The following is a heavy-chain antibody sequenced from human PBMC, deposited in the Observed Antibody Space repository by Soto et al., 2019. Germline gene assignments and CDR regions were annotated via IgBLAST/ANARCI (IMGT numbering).Heavy chain of an antibody. V-gene: IGHV4-59*01. CDR2: IYYSGST. CDR1: GGSITGSY. CDR3: AKYRXTDAEGYTFDY. J-gene: IGHJ4*02. Sequence: SETLSLTCTVSGGSITGSYWSWIRQPPGKGLEWIGYIYYSGSTNFNPSLKSRVTMSVDTARNQFSLQLSSVTAADTAVYFCAKYRXTDAEGYTFDYWGQGALVTVS. D-gene: IGHD2-15*01.